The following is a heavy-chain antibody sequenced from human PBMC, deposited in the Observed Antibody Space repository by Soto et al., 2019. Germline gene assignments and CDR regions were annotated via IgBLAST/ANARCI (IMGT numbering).Heavy chain of an antibody. Sequence: QVQLQESGPGLVKPSETLSLTCAVSGGSVSSRNWWSWVRQPPGKGLEWSGQISQSGTANYNPSLRSRVTISVDKSKNQFALVLRSVTAADTALDFCASHGGRFFYYWGQGILFTVPS. V-gene: IGHV4-4*02. CDR3: ASHGGRFFYY. J-gene: IGHJ4*02. D-gene: IGHD2-15*01. CDR1: GGSVSSRNW. CDR2: ISQSGTA.